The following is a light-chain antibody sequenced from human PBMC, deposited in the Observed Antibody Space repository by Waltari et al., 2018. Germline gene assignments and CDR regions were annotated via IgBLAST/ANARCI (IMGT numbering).Light chain of an antibody. V-gene: IGLV2-14*03. J-gene: IGLJ3*02. CDR2: DVN. Sequence: QSALTQPASVSGSPGQSIIISCAGTNNDVGAYTYVSWFQHHPGKAPKLIIHDVNKRPSEVASRFSAPKSDNTASLTISGLQAEDEANYYCTSFRSGAAWVFGGGTTLTVL. CDR3: TSFRSGAAWV. CDR1: NNDVGAYTY.